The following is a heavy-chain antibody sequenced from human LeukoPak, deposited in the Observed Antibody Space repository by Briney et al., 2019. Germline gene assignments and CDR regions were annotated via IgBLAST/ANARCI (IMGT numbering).Heavy chain of an antibody. Sequence: SETLSLTCAVNGGSISGFYCTWIRQPPGKGLEWIGEVNHSGGTQYNPSLKSRVTLSVDSSNNHFSLKLTSVTAADTAVYYCARGRSHNWFDPWGQGTLVTVSS. CDR3: ARGRSHNWFDP. J-gene: IGHJ5*02. V-gene: IGHV4-34*01. CDR1: GGSISGFY. CDR2: VNHSGGT.